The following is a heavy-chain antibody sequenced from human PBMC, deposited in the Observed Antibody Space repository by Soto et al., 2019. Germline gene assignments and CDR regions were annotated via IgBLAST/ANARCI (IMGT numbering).Heavy chain of an antibody. CDR1: GFTFHTYT. CDR2: ISSSGAYI. V-gene: IGHV3-21*01. CDR3: ARDRKLGPGPNYYYYGMDV. J-gene: IGHJ6*02. Sequence: GGSLRLSCAVSGFTFHTYTMNWVRQAPGKGLEWVSSISSSGAYIYYADSVKGRFTISRDNAKDSLFLQMNGLRAEDTAVYYCARDRKLGPGPNYYYYGMDVWGQGTTVTVSS.